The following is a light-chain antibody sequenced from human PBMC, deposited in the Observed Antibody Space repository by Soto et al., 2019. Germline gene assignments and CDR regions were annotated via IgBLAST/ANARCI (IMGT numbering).Light chain of an antibody. J-gene: IGKJ5*01. CDR3: QQRSNWPIT. Sequence: EIVLTQSPVTLSVSPGERATLSCTASQSVNNNVAWYQQKPGHTPRLLIYDASNRATGIPARFSGSGSGTDFTLTISSLEPEDFAVYYCQQRSNWPITFGQGTRLEIK. CDR1: QSVNNN. CDR2: DAS. V-gene: IGKV3-11*01.